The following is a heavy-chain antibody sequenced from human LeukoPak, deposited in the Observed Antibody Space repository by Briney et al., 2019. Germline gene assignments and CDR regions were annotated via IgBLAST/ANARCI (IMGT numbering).Heavy chain of an antibody. CDR1: GFTFSSYA. D-gene: IGHD2-15*01. Sequence: GGSLRLSCAASGFTFSSYAMSWVRQAPGEGLDWVSAISGSGGSTYYGDSAKGRFTISRDNSKNTLYLQMNSLRAEDTAVYYCAKDRGYCSGGSCYPFDYWGQGTLVTVSS. CDR2: ISGSGGST. V-gene: IGHV3-23*01. J-gene: IGHJ4*02. CDR3: AKDRGYCSGGSCYPFDY.